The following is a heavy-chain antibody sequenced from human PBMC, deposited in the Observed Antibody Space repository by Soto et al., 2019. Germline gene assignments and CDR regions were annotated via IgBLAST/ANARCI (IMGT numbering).Heavy chain of an antibody. CDR3: ARDPTPPDYDFWSGYTNYFDY. J-gene: IGHJ4*02. V-gene: IGHV3-74*01. D-gene: IGHD3-3*01. CDR2: INSDGSIA. Sequence: GGSQRLSCAASGFIFNTYWMHWVRQAPGKGLVWISRINSDGSIADYADSVRGRITISRDNTKNTVYLQMNSLRAEDTAVYYCARDPTPPDYDFWSGYTNYFDYWGQGTLVTVSS. CDR1: GFIFNTYW.